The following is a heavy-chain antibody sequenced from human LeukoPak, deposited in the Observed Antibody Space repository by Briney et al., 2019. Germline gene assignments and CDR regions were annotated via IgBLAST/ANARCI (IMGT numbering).Heavy chain of an antibody. CDR2: ISGSGSGGST. Sequence: GGSLRLSCAASGFTFSSSAMSWVRQAPGKGLEWVSNISGSGSGGSTYYADSVKGRFTISRDNSKNTLYLQMNSLRAEDAAVYYCAKSGYNRFDYWGQGTLVTVSS. CDR1: GFTFSSSA. J-gene: IGHJ4*02. D-gene: IGHD5-24*01. CDR3: AKSGYNRFDY. V-gene: IGHV3-23*01.